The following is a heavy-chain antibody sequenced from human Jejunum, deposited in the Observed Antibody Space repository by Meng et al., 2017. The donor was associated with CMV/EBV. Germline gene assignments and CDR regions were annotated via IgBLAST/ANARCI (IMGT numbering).Heavy chain of an antibody. CDR1: SSYW. D-gene: IGHD2-8*01. J-gene: IGHJ6*02. CDR2: IKEDGSEK. V-gene: IGHV3-7*03. Sequence: SSYWMSWVRQAPGKGLEWVANIKEDGSEKYYVDAVKGRFTVSRDNAKNTLELQMNSLRPEDTAIYYCARGRHCTNSYCVFRYGLDVWGQGTTVIVSS. CDR3: ARGRHCTNSYCVFRYGLDV.